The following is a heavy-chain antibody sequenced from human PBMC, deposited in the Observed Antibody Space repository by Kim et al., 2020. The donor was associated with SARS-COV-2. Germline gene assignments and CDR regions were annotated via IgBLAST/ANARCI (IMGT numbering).Heavy chain of an antibody. CDR1: GFTFSSYG. Sequence: GGSLRLSCAASGFTFSSYGMHWVRQAPGKGLEWVAVIWYDGSNKYYADSVKGRFTISRDNSKNTLYLQMNSLRAEDTAVYYCARDGSGEWFYYYMDVWGKGTTVTVSS. CDR3: ARDGSGEWFYYYMDV. V-gene: IGHV3-33*01. J-gene: IGHJ6*03. CDR2: IWYDGSNK. D-gene: IGHD3-3*01.